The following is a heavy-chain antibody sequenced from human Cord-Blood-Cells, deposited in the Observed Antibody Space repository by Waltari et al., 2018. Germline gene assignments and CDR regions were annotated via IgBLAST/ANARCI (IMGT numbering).Heavy chain of an antibody. Sequence: AASGFTFSSYAMSWVRQAPGKGLEWVSAISGSGGSTYYADVVRGRFTISRDNSKNTLYLQINILRAEDTAVYYCAKGITIFGVAPDAFDIWGQGTMVTVSS. CDR2: ISGSGGST. V-gene: IGHV3-23*01. CDR1: GFTFSSYA. J-gene: IGHJ3*02. CDR3: AKGITIFGVAPDAFDI. D-gene: IGHD3-3*01.